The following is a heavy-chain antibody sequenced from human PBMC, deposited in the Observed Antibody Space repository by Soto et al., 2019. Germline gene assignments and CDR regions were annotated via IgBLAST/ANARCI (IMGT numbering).Heavy chain of an antibody. J-gene: IGHJ5*02. CDR1: GFSLSTSGVG. V-gene: IGHV2-5*02. CDR3: VRQRNWFDP. Sequence: IFSTESGPTLVKPTQTLTLTCTVSGFSLSTSGVGVGWVRQPPGKALEWLAVIFWDGDRRYSPPLQTRLTITRDMSRNQVVLTMTDMDPVDTATYYCVRQRNWFDPWGQGTLVTVSS. CDR2: IFWDGDR.